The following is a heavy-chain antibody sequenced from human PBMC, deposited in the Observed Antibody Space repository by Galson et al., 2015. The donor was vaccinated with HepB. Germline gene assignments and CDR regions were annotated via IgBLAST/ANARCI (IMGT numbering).Heavy chain of an antibody. CDR1: EFILSMYW. V-gene: IGHV3-7*05. CDR2: IQEDGSEK. CDR3: ARVKRGEWYSFYYYGMDV. J-gene: IGHJ6*02. Sequence: SLRLSCAASEFILSMYWMNWVRQAPGKGLEWVANIQEDGSEKNYVDSVKGRFTISRDNAKNSLYLQMNSLRAEDTAIYYCARVKRGEWYSFYYYGMDVWGQGTTVTVSS. D-gene: IGHD3-10*01.